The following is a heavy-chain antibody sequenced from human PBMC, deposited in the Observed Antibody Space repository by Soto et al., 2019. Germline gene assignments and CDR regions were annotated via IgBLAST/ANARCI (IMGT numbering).Heavy chain of an antibody. CDR3: ARGRNLGGTYLGY. J-gene: IGHJ4*02. V-gene: IGHV4-34*01. Sequence: QVQLQQWGAGLLNPSETLSLTCAVYGGSFSGYYWTWIRQPPGKGLEWIGEINHSGGTNYNPSLKSRVTISVDTSKDQFSLNLSSMTAADTAVYYCARGRNLGGTYLGYWGQGTLVTVSS. CDR1: GGSFSGYY. D-gene: IGHD1-26*01. CDR2: INHSGGT.